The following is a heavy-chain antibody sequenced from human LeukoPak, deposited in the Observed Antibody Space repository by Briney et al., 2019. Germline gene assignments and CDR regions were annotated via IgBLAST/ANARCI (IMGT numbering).Heavy chain of an antibody. V-gene: IGHV3-66*02. Sequence: GGSLRLPRAASGFNVNNHYMSWVRQGPGKGLEWVSVIYSGGSTYYADSVKGRFTLSRDNSKNALYLQMNSLKAQDTAVYYCARGASLYSSGWYYAYWGQGTLVTVSS. CDR3: ARGASLYSSGWYYAY. D-gene: IGHD6-19*01. J-gene: IGHJ4*02. CDR2: IYSGGST. CDR1: GFNVNNHY.